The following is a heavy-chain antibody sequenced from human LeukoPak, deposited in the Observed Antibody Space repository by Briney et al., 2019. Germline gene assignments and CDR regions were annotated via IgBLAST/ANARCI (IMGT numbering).Heavy chain of an antibody. Sequence: GGSLRLSCAASGFTFSSYGMHWVRQAPGKGLEWVAFIRYDGSNKYYADSVKGRFTISRDNSKNTLYLQMNSLRAEDTAVYYCAKAAPDCSGGSCYYGGPELLDYWGRGTLVTVSS. D-gene: IGHD2-15*01. J-gene: IGHJ4*02. CDR1: GFTFSSYG. V-gene: IGHV3-30*02. CDR3: AKAAPDCSGGSCYYGGPELLDY. CDR2: IRYDGSNK.